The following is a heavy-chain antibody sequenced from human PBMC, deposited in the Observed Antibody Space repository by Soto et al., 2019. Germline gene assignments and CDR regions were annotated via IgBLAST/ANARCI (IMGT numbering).Heavy chain of an antibody. CDR1: GGSISSYY. D-gene: IGHD1-26*01. J-gene: IGHJ4*02. CDR2: IYYSGST. Sequence: TLSLTCTVSGGSISSYYWSWIRQPPGKGLEWIGYIYYSGSTNYNPSLKSRVTISVDTSKNQFSLKLSSVTAADTAVYYCARGGSYLPIWGQGTLVTVSS. CDR3: ARGGSYLPI. V-gene: IGHV4-59*01.